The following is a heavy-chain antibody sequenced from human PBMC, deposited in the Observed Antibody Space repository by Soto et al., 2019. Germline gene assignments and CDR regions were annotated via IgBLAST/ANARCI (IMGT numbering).Heavy chain of an antibody. V-gene: IGHV4-38-2*02. Sequence: SETLSLTCTVSNYSISSGYYWGWIRQSPGEGLEWIVSMYHSGTTYYNPSLKSRVTISIDTSKNQFSLKLTSVTSADTAVYFCARVAFGPIDYWGQGTLVNVSS. J-gene: IGHJ4*02. CDR1: NYSISSGYY. CDR2: MYHSGTT. CDR3: ARVAFGPIDY. D-gene: IGHD3-16*01.